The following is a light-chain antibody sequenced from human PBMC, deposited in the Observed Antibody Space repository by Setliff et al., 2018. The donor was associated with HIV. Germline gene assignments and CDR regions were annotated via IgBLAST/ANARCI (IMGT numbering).Light chain of an antibody. CDR3: CSYTSSLTYV. J-gene: IGLJ1*01. Sequence: QSALTQPASVSGSPGQSITLSCTGTSSDVGSYNFVSWYQQHPGRAPKLRIYDVTKRPSGVSDRFSGSKSGNTASLTISGLQTEDEADYYCCSYTSSLTYVFGTGTKVTVL. CDR2: DVT. CDR1: SSDVGSYNF. V-gene: IGLV2-14*03.